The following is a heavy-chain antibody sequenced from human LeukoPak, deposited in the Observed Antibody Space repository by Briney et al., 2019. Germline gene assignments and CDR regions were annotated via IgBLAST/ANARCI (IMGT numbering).Heavy chain of an antibody. D-gene: IGHD3-22*01. Sequence: SETLSLTCAVSGGSISSGNWWNWVRQPPGKGLEWIGYIYYSGSTNYNPSLKSRVTISVDTSKNQFSLKLSSVTAADTAVYYCARDRKDYYDSSGYYSVWGQGTLVTVSS. CDR1: GGSISSGNW. J-gene: IGHJ4*02. CDR2: IYYSGST. V-gene: IGHV4-4*02. CDR3: ARDRKDYYDSSGYYSV.